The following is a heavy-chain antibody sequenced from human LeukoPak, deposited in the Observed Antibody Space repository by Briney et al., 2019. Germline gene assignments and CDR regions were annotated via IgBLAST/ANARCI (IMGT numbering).Heavy chain of an antibody. CDR2: IKSKSEGGTT. J-gene: IGHJ2*01. CDR3: AKAPVFGWQWLVIWYFDL. CDR1: GFTFNDAW. D-gene: IGHD6-19*01. V-gene: IGHV3-15*01. Sequence: GGSLRLSCAASGFTFNDAWMSWVRQAPGKGLEWVGRIKSKSEGGTTDYAAPVKGRFTISRDDSKNTLYLQMNSLRAEDTAVYYCAKAPVFGWQWLVIWYFDLWGRGTLVTVSS.